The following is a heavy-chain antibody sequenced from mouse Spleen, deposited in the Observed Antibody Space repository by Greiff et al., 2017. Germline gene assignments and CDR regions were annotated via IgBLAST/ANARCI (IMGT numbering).Heavy chain of an antibody. CDR2: IDPANGNT. Sequence: VQLKESVAELVRPGASVKLSCTASGFNIKNTYMHWVKQRPEQGLEWIGRIDPANGNTKYAPKFQGKATITADTSSNTAYLQLSSLTSEDTAIYYCARVKGYYDYDGAWFAYWGQGTLVTVSA. D-gene: IGHD2-4*01. CDR3: ARVKGYYDYDGAWFAY. V-gene: IGHV14-3*01. CDR1: GFNIKNTY. J-gene: IGHJ3*01.